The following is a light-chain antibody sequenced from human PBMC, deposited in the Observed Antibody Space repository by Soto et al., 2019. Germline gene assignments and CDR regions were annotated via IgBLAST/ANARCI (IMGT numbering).Light chain of an antibody. CDR2: EVS. CDR1: SSDVGSYNL. J-gene: IGLJ1*01. Sequence: QSVLTQPASVSGSPGQSITISCTGTSSDVGSYNLVSWYQQHPGKAPKLMIHEVSKRPSGVSNRFSGSKSGNTASLIISGLQAEDEADYYCCSYAGSSTYVFGSGTKVTVL. CDR3: CSYAGSSTYV. V-gene: IGLV2-23*02.